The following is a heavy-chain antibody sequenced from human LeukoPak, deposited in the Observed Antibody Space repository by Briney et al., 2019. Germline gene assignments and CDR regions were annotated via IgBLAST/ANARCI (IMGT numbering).Heavy chain of an antibody. J-gene: IGHJ4*02. CDR1: GFTFSSYG. D-gene: IGHD1-26*01. CDR3: AKGYSGNYGIGY. CDR2: IWSDGSDK. Sequence: PGRSLRLSCAASGFTFSSYGMHWVRQAPGKGLEWVAVIWSDGSDKYYADSVKGRFTISRDKSKNTLYLQMNSLRAEDTAVYYCAKGYSGNYGIGYWGQGTLVTVSS. V-gene: IGHV3-33*03.